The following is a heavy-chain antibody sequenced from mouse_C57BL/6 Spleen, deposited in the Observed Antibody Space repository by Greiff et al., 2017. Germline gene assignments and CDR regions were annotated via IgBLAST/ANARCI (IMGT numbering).Heavy chain of an antibody. CDR1: GYTFTSYW. V-gene: IGHV1-64*01. Sequence: QVQLQQPGAELVKPGASVKLSCKASGYTFTSYWMHWVKQRPGQGLEWIGMIHPNSGSTNYNEKFKSKATLTVDKSSSTAYMQLSSLTSEDSAVYYCARPYDYDGPMDYWGQGTSVTVSS. J-gene: IGHJ4*01. D-gene: IGHD2-4*01. CDR3: ARPYDYDGPMDY. CDR2: IHPNSGST.